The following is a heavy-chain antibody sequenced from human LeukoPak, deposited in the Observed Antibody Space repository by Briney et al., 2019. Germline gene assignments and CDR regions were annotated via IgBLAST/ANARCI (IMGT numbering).Heavy chain of an antibody. CDR2: ISSDGNSK. J-gene: IGHJ4*02. CDR1: GFSFSSYS. Sequence: GGSLRLSCAASGFSFSSYSIHWVRQAPGKGLEWVAVISSDGNSKNFSKNTLFLQMINLRSEDTALYYCVSPTADYPFLYYFDSWGQGTLVTVSS. D-gene: IGHD5-12*01. CDR3: VSPTADYPFLYYFDS. V-gene: IGHV3-30-3*01.